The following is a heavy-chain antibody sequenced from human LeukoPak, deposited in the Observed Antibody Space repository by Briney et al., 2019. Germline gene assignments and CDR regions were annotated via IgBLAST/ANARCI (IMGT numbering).Heavy chain of an antibody. D-gene: IGHD3-9*01. CDR3: PRTAYDILTGYYPGYFDL. J-gene: IGHJ2*01. V-gene: IGHV3-21*01. Sequence: GGYLRLSCAASGFTFSSYSMNWVRQAPRHGLEWVSSISSSSSYIYYADSVKGRFTISRDNAKNSLYLQMNSLRAEDTAFFFRPRTAYDILTGYYPGYFDLWGRGTLVTVSS. CDR2: ISSSSSYI. CDR1: GFTFSSYS.